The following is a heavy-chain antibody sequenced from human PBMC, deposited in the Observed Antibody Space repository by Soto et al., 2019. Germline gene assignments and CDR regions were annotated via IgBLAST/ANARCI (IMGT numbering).Heavy chain of an antibody. CDR3: WGEGGRFPPPPRLIDQGIEL. Sequence: QVQLVQSGAEVKKPGSSVKVSCKASGGTLSSYAISWVRQAPGQGLEWMGGFIPVLGTANYAQKFRGRINLTADNTKSTGFMELSSLGIENPGGFFFWGEGGRFPPPPRLIDQGIELWGQRNTVTVS. CDR1: GGTLSSYA. CDR2: FIPVLGTA. D-gene: IGHD3-16*01. J-gene: IGHJ6*02. V-gene: IGHV1-69*06.